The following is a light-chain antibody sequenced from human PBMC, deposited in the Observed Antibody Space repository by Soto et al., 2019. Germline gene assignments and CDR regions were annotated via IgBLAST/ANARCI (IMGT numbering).Light chain of an antibody. V-gene: IGLV1-44*01. J-gene: IGLJ3*02. CDR3: AAWDDSLNLV. CDR1: SSNIGSNT. Sequence: QSVLTQPPSASGTPGQRVTISCSGSSSNIGSNTVSWYQQLPGTAPKLLIYTNNQRPSGVPDRCSGSKSGTSASRAISGLQSEDEADYYCAAWDDSLNLVFGGGTKVTVL. CDR2: TNN.